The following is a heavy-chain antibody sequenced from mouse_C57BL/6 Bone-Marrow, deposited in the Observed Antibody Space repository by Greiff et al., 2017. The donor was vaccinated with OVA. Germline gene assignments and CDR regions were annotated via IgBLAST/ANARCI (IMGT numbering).Heavy chain of an antibody. CDR2: IDPENGDT. Sequence: VQLQQSGAELVRPGASVKLSRTASGFNIKDDYMHWVKQRPEQGLEWIGWIDPENGDTEYASKFQGKATITADTSSNTAYLQLSSLTSEDTAVYYCTSITTVVAGDWYFDVWGTGTTVTVSS. V-gene: IGHV14-4*01. CDR3: TSITTVVAGDWYFDV. J-gene: IGHJ1*03. CDR1: GFNIKDDY. D-gene: IGHD1-1*01.